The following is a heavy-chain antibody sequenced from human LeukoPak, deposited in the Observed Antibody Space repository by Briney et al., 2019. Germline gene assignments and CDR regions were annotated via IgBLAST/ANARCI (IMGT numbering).Heavy chain of an antibody. CDR2: IYYSGST. D-gene: IGHD2-2*01. CDR3: ARDGTSPNGYYYYGMDV. J-gene: IGHJ6*02. V-gene: IGHV4-30-4*01. Sequence: SETLSLTCTVSGGSISSGDYYWSWIRQPPGKGLEWIGYIYYSGSTYYNPSLKSRVTISVDTSKNQFSLKLSSVTAADTAVYYCARDGTSPNGYYYYGMDVWGQGTMVTVSS. CDR1: GGSISSGDYY.